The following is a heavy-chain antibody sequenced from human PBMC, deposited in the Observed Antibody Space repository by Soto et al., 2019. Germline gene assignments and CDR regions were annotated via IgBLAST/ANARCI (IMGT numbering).Heavy chain of an antibody. CDR2: ISTYNGNT. J-gene: IGHJ6*02. D-gene: IGHD6-19*01. CDR3: ARYGYSSGLYLGTGMDV. Sequence: QVQLVQSGAEVKKPGASLKVSCQASGYSFSDYGIAWVRQAPGQGLAWVGWISTYNGNTNYAQKFQGRVTMTTDTSANTAYMELRSLRSDDTALSFCARYGYSSGLYLGTGMDVWGQGTPVTVSS. CDR1: GYSFSDYG. V-gene: IGHV1-18*04.